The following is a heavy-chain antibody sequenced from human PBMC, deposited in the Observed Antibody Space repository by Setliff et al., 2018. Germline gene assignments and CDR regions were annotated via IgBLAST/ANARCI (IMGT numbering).Heavy chain of an antibody. CDR3: AGGYPSNFDY. V-gene: IGHV3-23*01. Sequence: PGGSLRLSCAVSGFTFSSYAMSWVRQSPGKGPEWVSAISSTITSTYYADSVKGRFTISRDNSKNTLYLQMNSLRAEDTAIYYCAGGYPSNFDYWGQGTLVTVSS. D-gene: IGHD3-22*01. CDR2: ISSTITST. J-gene: IGHJ4*02. CDR1: GFTFSSYA.